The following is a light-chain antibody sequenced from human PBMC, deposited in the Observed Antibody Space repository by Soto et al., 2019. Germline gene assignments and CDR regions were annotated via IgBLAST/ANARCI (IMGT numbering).Light chain of an antibody. CDR2: QTS. CDR3: QQYGSSPPT. CDR1: QYINTR. J-gene: IGKJ1*01. Sequence: EIVLTQSPATLSSFPGDRVTLSCRASQYINTRLAWYQHRPGQAPRLLIYQTSIRAAGIPARFSASGTGTDFTLTISSLEPEDFALYYCQQYGSSPPTFGQGTKVDIK. V-gene: IGKV3D-11*03.